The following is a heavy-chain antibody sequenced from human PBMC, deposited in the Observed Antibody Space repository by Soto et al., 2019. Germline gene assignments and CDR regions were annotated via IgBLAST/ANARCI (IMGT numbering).Heavy chain of an antibody. CDR1: GGTFSGYG. CDR2: IIPIFGTT. V-gene: IGHV1-69*06. CDR3: ARGVGGNNWYFDL. J-gene: IGHJ2*01. D-gene: IGHD2-2*01. Sequence: QVQLVQSGPEVKKPGSSVKVSCKASGGTFSGYGIGWVRQAPGQGFELMGGIIPIFGTTNYAPKFQGRVTITAGTSTSTVCMYLSSLRSEDTAVYYCARGVGGNNWYFDLWGRGTLVTVSS.